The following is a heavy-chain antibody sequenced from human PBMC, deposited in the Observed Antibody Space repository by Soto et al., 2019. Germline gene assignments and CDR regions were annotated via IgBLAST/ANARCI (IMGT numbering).Heavy chain of an antibody. Sequence: QVQLVESGGGVVQPGRSLRLSCAASGFTFSSYGMHWVRQAPGKGLEWVAVISYDGSNKYYADSVKGRFTISRDNSKNTLYLQMNSLRAEDTAVYYCANPPGGWYPPFDYWGQGTLVTVSS. J-gene: IGHJ4*02. CDR3: ANPPGGWYPPFDY. D-gene: IGHD6-19*01. CDR2: ISYDGSNK. V-gene: IGHV3-30*18. CDR1: GFTFSSYG.